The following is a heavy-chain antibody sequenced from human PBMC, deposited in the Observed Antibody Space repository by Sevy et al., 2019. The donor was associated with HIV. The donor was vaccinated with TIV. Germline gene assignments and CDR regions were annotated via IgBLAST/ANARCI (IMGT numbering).Heavy chain of an antibody. CDR3: SSPCGDTYGSLLDY. J-gene: IGHJ4*02. Sequence: ASVKVSCQASGHTFTDYFIHWVRQAPGQGLEWMAWINPDSGATSYAQKFQGRVTVTRNTSNTTAYMELTNLRSDCTAGHYWSSPCGDTYGSLLDYWGQGTLVTVSS. D-gene: IGHD5-18*01. V-gene: IGHV1-2*02. CDR1: GHTFTDYF. CDR2: INPDSGAT.